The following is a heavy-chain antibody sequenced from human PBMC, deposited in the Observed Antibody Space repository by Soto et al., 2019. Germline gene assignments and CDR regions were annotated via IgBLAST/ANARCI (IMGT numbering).Heavy chain of an antibody. J-gene: IGHJ4*02. CDR2: IYYSGST. Sequence: SETLSLTCTVSGGSISSGGYYWSWIRQHPGKGLEWIGYIYYSGSTYYNPSLKSRVTISVDTSKNQFSLKLSSVTAADTAVYYCARLKKYCSGGSCYDFDYWGQGTRVTVSS. V-gene: IGHV4-31*03. CDR1: GGSISSGGYY. CDR3: ARLKKYCSGGSCYDFDY. D-gene: IGHD2-15*01.